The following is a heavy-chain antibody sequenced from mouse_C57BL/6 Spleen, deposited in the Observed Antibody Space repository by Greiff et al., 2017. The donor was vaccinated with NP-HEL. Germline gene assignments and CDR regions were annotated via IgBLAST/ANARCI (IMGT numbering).Heavy chain of an antibody. CDR3: ARPPDYDYDLYAMDY. Sequence: EVNVVESGGGLVQPGGSLKLSCAASGFTFSDYYMYWVRQTPEKRLEWVAYISNGGGSTYYPDTVKGRFTISRDNAKNTLYLQMSRLKSEDTAMYYCARPPDYDYDLYAMDYWGQGTSVTVSS. CDR1: GFTFSDYY. V-gene: IGHV5-12*01. CDR2: ISNGGGST. D-gene: IGHD2-4*01. J-gene: IGHJ4*01.